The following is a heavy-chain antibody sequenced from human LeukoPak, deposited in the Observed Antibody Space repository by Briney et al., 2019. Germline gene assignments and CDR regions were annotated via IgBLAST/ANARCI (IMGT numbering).Heavy chain of an antibody. CDR3: ARGDGKEQQLDFDY. Sequence: PSETLSLTCTVSGGSISSHYWSWIRQPPGKGLEWIGYIYYSGSTNYNPSLKSRVTISVDTSKNQFSLKLSSVTAADTAVYYCARGDGKEQQLDFDYWGQGTLVTVSS. CDR1: GGSISSHY. V-gene: IGHV4-59*11. D-gene: IGHD6-13*01. J-gene: IGHJ4*02. CDR2: IYYSGST.